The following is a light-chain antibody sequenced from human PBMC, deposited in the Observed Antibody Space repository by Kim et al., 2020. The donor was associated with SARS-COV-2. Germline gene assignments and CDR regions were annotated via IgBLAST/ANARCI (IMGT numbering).Light chain of an antibody. CDR3: QDLKTFPLT. Sequence: DIQLTQSPSSVSASVGDRVTISCRASEYIYTWLAWYQQQPGKAPKLLISGASNLQPGVPPRFSGTGSGTDFTLTISSLQPEDFATYFCQDLKTFPLTFGGGTKVDIK. CDR2: GAS. V-gene: IGKV1-12*01. CDR1: EYIYTW. J-gene: IGKJ4*01.